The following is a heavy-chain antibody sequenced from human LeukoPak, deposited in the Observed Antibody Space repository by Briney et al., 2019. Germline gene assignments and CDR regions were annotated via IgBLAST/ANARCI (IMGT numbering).Heavy chain of an antibody. Sequence: SQTLSLTCTFSGGSISSGSYYWSWIRQPAGKGLEWIGRIYTSGSTNYNPSLKSRVTISVDTSKNQFSLKLSSVTAADTAVYYCASMRVRGVIITGAIDYWGQGTLVTVSS. J-gene: IGHJ4*02. CDR2: IYTSGST. V-gene: IGHV4-61*02. CDR1: GGSISSGSYY. D-gene: IGHD3-10*01. CDR3: ASMRVRGVIITGAIDY.